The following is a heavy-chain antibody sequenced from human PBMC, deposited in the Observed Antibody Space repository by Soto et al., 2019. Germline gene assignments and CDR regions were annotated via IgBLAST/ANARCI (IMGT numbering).Heavy chain of an antibody. J-gene: IGHJ5*02. CDR3: ARILIGVGGWYILSP. Sequence: GGSLRLSCAASGFTFSSYSMNWVRQAPGKGLEWVSSISSSSSYIYYADSVKGRFTISRDNAKNSLYLQMNSLRAEDTAVYYCARILIGVGGWYILSPWGQGTLVTVSS. CDR2: ISSSSSYI. CDR1: GFTFSSYS. D-gene: IGHD6-19*01. V-gene: IGHV3-21*01.